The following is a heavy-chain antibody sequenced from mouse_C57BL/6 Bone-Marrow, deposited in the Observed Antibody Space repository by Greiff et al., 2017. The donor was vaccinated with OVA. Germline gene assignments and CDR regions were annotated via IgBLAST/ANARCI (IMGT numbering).Heavy chain of an antibody. V-gene: IGHV1-7*01. CDR1: GYTFTSYW. J-gene: IGHJ1*03. Sequence: VQLQQSGAELAKPGASVKLSCKASGYTFTSYWMHWVKQRPGQGLEWIGYINPSSGYTTYNQKVKDKATLTADKYSSTAYMQLSSLTYEDSAVYYCARGGSPYWYCDVWGTGTTVTVSS. CDR2: INPSSGYT. CDR3: ARGGSPYWYCDV. D-gene: IGHD1-1*02.